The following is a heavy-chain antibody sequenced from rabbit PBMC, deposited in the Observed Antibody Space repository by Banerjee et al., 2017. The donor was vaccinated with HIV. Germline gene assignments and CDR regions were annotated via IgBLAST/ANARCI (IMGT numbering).Heavy chain of an antibody. V-gene: IGHV1S45*01. D-gene: IGHD4-1*01. CDR2: INTATGKP. CDR3: ARDLAGAIGWNFYL. CDR1: GFSFSDRDV. J-gene: IGHJ4*01. Sequence: QEQLVESGGGLVQPEGSLTLTCKASGFSFSDRDVMCWVRRAPGKGLEWIACINTATGKPVYATWAKGRFTISTTSSTTVTLQMSSLTAADTATYFCARDLAGAIGWNFYLWGPGTLVTVS.